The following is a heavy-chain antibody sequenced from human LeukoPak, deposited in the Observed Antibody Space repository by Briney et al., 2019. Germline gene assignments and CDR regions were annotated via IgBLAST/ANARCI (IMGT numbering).Heavy chain of an antibody. CDR3: ARDRGNWGYYYGMDV. D-gene: IGHD7-27*01. CDR2: INAGNGNT. J-gene: IGHJ6*02. CDR1: GYTFTSYA. V-gene: IGHV1-3*01. Sequence: ASVKVSCEASGYTFTSYAMHWVRQAPGQRLEWMGWINAGNGNTKYSQKFQGRVTITRDTSANTAYMELSSLRSEDTAVYYCARDRGNWGYYYGMDVWGQGTTVTVSS.